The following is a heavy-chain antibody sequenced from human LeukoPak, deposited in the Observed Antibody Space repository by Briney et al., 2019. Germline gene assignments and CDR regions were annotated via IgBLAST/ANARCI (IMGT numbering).Heavy chain of an antibody. J-gene: IGHJ4*02. Sequence: ASVKVSCKASGYTFTGYFMHWVRQAPGQGLEWMGWINPNSGGTNYAQKFQGRVTMTRDTSISTAYMELSRLRSDDTAVYYCAKDPNYYDSSGLATPDYWGQGTLVTVSS. CDR2: INPNSGGT. CDR1: GYTFTGYF. D-gene: IGHD3-22*01. V-gene: IGHV1-2*02. CDR3: AKDPNYYDSSGLATPDY.